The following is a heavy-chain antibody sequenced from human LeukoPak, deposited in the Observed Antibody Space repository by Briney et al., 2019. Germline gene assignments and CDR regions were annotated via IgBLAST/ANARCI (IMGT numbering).Heavy chain of an antibody. CDR1: GYTFSGYY. J-gene: IGHJ4*02. D-gene: IGHD3-22*01. CDR2: INPNSGGT. Sequence: ASVKVSCKASGYTFSGYYMHWVRQAPGQGGEWMGWINPNSGGTNYAQKFQGRVTMTRDTSISTAYMELSRLRSDDTAVYYCARILEAPYYYDSSGYYFSQWGQGTLVTVSS. CDR3: ARILEAPYYYDSSGYYFSQ. V-gene: IGHV1-2*02.